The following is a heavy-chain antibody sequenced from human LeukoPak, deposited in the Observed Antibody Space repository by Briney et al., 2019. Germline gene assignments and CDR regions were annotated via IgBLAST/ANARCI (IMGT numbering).Heavy chain of an antibody. Sequence: ASVKVSCKASGYTFTGYYLHWVRQAPGQGLERMGWINPNNGGTKYAQKFQGRVTMTEDTSTDTASMELTSLRSDDTAIYYCTTDSEYYESGSFDYWGQGTLVTVSS. J-gene: IGHJ4*02. D-gene: IGHD3-10*01. CDR2: INPNNGGT. CDR1: GYTFTGYY. CDR3: TTDSEYYESGSFDY. V-gene: IGHV1-2*02.